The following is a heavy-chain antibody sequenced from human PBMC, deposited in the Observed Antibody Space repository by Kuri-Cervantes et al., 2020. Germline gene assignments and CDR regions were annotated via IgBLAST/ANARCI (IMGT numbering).Heavy chain of an antibody. CDR3: AREAPTYKVATIKGYYYYMDD. CDR1: GYTLTEFS. V-gene: IGHV1-24*01. D-gene: IGHD5-12*01. Sequence: ASVKVSCKVSGYTLTEFSMHWVRQAPGKGLEWMGGFDPEDGETIYAQKFQGRVTMTEDTSTDTAYMEMSSLRSEDTAVYYYAREAPTYKVATIKGYYYYMDDWGKGTMVTVSS. CDR2: FDPEDGET. J-gene: IGHJ6*03.